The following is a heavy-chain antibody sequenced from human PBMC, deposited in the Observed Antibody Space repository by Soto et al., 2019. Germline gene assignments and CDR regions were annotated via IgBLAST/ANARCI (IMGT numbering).Heavy chain of an antibody. CDR2: IYYSGST. V-gene: IGHV4-39*01. CDR3: ARHGSGSYYNNWFDP. D-gene: IGHD3-10*01. Sequence: PSETLSLTCTVSGGFISDSNDHWCWILHSPGQGLEWIGSIYYSGSTYYNPSLKSRVTISVDTSKNQFSLKLSSVTAADTAMYYCARHGSGSYYNNWFDPWGQRTLVTVSS. CDR1: GGFISDSNDH. J-gene: IGHJ5*02.